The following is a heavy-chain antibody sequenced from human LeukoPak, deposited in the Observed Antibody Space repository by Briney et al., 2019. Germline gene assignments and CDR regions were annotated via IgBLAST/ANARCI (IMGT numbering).Heavy chain of an antibody. Sequence: PSETLSLTCAVYGGSFSGYYWSWIRQPPGKGLEWIGEINHSGSTNYNPSLKSRVTISVDTSKNQFSLKLSSVTAADTAVYYCATRIAVAGKFDYWGQGTLVTVSS. D-gene: IGHD6-19*01. J-gene: IGHJ4*02. V-gene: IGHV4-34*01. CDR1: GGSFSGYY. CDR3: ATRIAVAGKFDY. CDR2: INHSGST.